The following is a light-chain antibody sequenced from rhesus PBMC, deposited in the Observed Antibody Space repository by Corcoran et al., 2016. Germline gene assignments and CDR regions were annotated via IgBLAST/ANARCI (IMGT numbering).Light chain of an antibody. Sequence: DIQMTQSPSSLSASVGDKVTITCRASQGISSWLAWYQQKPGKAPKLLIYAAYSLQSGVPSRVSVSGSGTDYTITISSLQPEDFATYYCQQGYNTPWTFGQGTKVEIK. CDR1: QGISSW. V-gene: IGKV1-18*01. CDR3: QQGYNTPWT. J-gene: IGKJ1*01. CDR2: AAY.